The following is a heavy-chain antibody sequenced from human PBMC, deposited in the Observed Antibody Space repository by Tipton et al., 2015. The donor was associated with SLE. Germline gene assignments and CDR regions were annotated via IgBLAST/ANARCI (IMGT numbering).Heavy chain of an antibody. CDR3: AREVYDSSTSHFDY. D-gene: IGHD3-22*01. CDR1: GGSISSYY. V-gene: IGHV4-59*12. J-gene: IGHJ4*02. Sequence: TLSLTCTVSGGSISSYYWSWIRQPPGKGLEWIGYIYYSGSTNYNPSLKSRVTISVDKSKNQFSLKLSSVTAADTAVYYCAREVYDSSTSHFDYWGQGTLVTVSS. CDR2: IYYSGST.